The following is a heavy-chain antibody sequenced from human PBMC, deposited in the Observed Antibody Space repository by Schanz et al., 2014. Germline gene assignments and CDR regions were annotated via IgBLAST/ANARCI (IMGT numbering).Heavy chain of an antibody. Sequence: QGPLVESGGGVVQPGKSLRLSCATSGFIFRSFGIHWVRQAPGKGLEWVAVISYDGSFKNYADSVRGRITMSRDNCKNTMYLQINNLRADDTAVYYCARELPGVVAFDFWGQGTMVTVSS. CDR3: ARELPGVVAFDF. D-gene: IGHD7-27*01. J-gene: IGHJ3*01. CDR2: ISYDGSFK. CDR1: GFIFRSFG. V-gene: IGHV3-33*01.